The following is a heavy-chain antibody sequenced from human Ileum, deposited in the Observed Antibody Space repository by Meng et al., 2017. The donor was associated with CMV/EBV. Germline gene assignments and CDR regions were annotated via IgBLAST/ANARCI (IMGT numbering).Heavy chain of an antibody. Sequence: GESLKISCAASGFTFSSYWISWVRQAPGKGLEWVGNIKQNGSEKYYVDSVKGRFTISRDNAKNSLYLQMNSLRAEDTAVYYCARDQVSSSLYPYYYYYGMDVWGQGTTVTVSS. J-gene: IGHJ6*02. CDR2: IKQNGSEK. CDR3: ARDQVSSSLYPYYYYYGMDV. V-gene: IGHV3-7*01. D-gene: IGHD6-13*01. CDR1: GFTFSSYW.